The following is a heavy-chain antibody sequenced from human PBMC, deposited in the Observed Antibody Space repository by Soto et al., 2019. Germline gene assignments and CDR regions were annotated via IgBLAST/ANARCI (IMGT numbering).Heavy chain of an antibody. Sequence: SVKVSCKASGYTFAGYYLHWVRQAPGQGFEWMGWINPGSGVTNYAQKFQDRVTMTSDTSISTAYMELTSLRSDDTAIYFCAPVGITGTSGSHFWGQGTPVTVSS. V-gene: IGHV1-2*02. J-gene: IGHJ4*02. CDR3: APVGITGTSGSHF. D-gene: IGHD1-7*01. CDR2: INPGSGVT. CDR1: GYTFAGYY.